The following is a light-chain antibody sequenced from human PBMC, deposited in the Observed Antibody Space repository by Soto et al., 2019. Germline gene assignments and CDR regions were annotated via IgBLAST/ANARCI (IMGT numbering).Light chain of an antibody. J-gene: IGKJ5*01. Sequence: EIPMNHKPSSLCISIFNIVTNTFRASQGISNYLAWYQQKPGKVPKLLIYAASTLQSGVPSRFSGSGSGTDFTLTISSLQPEDVATYYCQKDNCQTLNFGQGTRLEIK. V-gene: IGKV1-27*01. CDR2: AAS. CDR3: QKDNCQTLN. CDR1: QGISNY.